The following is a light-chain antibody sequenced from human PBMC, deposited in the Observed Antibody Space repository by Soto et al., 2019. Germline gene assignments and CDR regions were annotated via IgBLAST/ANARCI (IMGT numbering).Light chain of an antibody. Sequence: QSVLTQPPSVSGAPGQRVTISCTGSRSNIGAGYDVHWYQQLPGTAPKLLIYGNSNRPSGVPDRFSGSKSGTSASLAITGLQAEDEADYYCQSYDSSLSGVVFGGGTKLPVL. J-gene: IGLJ2*01. V-gene: IGLV1-40*01. CDR1: RSNIGAGYD. CDR3: QSYDSSLSGVV. CDR2: GNS.